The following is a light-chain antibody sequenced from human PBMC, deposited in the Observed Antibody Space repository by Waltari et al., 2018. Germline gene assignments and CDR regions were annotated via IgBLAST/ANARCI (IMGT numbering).Light chain of an antibody. J-gene: IGLJ3*02. V-gene: IGLV2-14*03. CDR1: SSDVGVFND. CDR2: DVS. Sequence: QSALTQPASVSGSPRQSITIPCTGASSDVGVFNDVPWYQQHPDKAPKLMIYDVSERPSGVSDRFSGSKSGNTASLTISGLQAEDEADYYCNSFAGSGSWVFGGGTKLTVL. CDR3: NSFAGSGSWV.